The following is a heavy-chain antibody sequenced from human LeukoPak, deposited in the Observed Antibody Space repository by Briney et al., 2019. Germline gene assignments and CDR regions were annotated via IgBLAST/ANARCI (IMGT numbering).Heavy chain of an antibody. V-gene: IGHV3-30*03. CDR2: ISYDGNNK. D-gene: IGHD3-10*01. Sequence: GGSLRLSCVASGFTFSAYGMHWVRQAPGKGLEWVAVISYDGNNKYYAESMKGRFTISRDKSKNTLYMQMNSLRAEDTAVYYCARGDYFDSGSYFDFWGQGTLVTVSS. J-gene: IGHJ4*02. CDR1: GFTFSAYG. CDR3: ARGDYFDSGSYFDF.